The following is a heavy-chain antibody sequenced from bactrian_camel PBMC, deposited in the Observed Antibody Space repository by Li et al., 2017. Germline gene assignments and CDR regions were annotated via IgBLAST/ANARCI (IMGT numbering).Heavy chain of an antibody. V-gene: IGHV3S26*01. J-gene: IGHJ4*01. D-gene: IGHD4*01. CDR2: IDSDTVTT. CDR1: GSYKRGSMC. Sequence: HVQLVESGGGSVQAGGSLRLSCTVNGSYKRGSMCMGWFRHIPGKEREGVAAIDSDTVTTNYADSVKGRFTISRDNTKNTLYLQMNSLRPDDTAMYYCATGAVTWVPGDYKPLGQGTQVTVS.